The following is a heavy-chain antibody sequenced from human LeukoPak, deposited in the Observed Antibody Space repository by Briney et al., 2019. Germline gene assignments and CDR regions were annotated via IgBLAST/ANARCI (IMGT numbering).Heavy chain of an antibody. Sequence: GGSLRLSCAASGFTFSSYGMHWVRQAPGKGLEWVAVIWYDGSNKYYADSVKGRFTISRDNSKNTLFLEMNRLRADDTAVYYCARDLRPYLYYGMDVWGQGTTVTVSS. V-gene: IGHV3-33*01. D-gene: IGHD2-2*01. J-gene: IGHJ6*02. CDR2: IWYDGSNK. CDR1: GFTFSSYG. CDR3: ARDLRPYLYYGMDV.